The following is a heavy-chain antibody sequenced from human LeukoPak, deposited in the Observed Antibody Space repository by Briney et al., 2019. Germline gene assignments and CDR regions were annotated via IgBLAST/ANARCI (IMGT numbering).Heavy chain of an antibody. CDR1: GGSISSYY. CDR3: ARGSRYGSGSFDY. D-gene: IGHD3-10*01. Sequence: PSETLSLTCTVSGGSISSYYWSWIRQPPGKGLEWIGYIYHSGSTKYNPSLKSRLTISVDTSKNQFSLKLSSVTAADTAVYYCARGSRYGSGSFDYWGQGTLVTVSS. J-gene: IGHJ4*02. CDR2: IYHSGST. V-gene: IGHV4-59*12.